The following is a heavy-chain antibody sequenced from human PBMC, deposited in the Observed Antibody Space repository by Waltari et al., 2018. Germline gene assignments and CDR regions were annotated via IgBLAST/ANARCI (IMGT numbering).Heavy chain of an antibody. CDR3: ARVLITIFGVVPGDFDY. Sequence: VQLQQWGAGLLKPSQTLSLTCAVYGGSFRGYYWRWIRPPPGKGLEWSGEINHSGSTNYNPSLKSRVTISVDTSKNQFSLKLSSVTAADTAVYYCARVLITIFGVVPGDFDYWGQGTLVTVSS. CDR2: INHSGST. D-gene: IGHD3-3*01. J-gene: IGHJ4*02. V-gene: IGHV4-34*01. CDR1: GGSFRGYY.